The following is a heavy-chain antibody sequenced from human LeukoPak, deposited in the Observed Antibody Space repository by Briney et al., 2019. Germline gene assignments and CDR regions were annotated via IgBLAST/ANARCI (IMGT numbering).Heavy chain of an antibody. CDR3: ARDERGAENLDY. V-gene: IGHV4-59*12. CDR2: VSYSGRT. J-gene: IGHJ4*02. Sequence: SETLSLTCTVSGASISNYYWSWIRQPPGKGLECIGYVSYSGRTNHNPSLKSRVTISADTSKNQFSLKLTSVTAADTAVYYCARDERGAENLDYWGQGTLVTVSS. CDR1: GASISNYY. D-gene: IGHD1-1*01.